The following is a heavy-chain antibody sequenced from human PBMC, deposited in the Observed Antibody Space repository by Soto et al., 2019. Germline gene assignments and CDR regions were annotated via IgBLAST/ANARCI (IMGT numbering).Heavy chain of an antibody. V-gene: IGHV3-53*04. J-gene: IGHJ6*02. D-gene: IGHD2-2*01. CDR2: IYSGGST. CDR1: GFTVSSNY. Sequence: PGGSLRLSCAASGFTVSSNYMSWVRQAPGKGLEWVSVIYSGGSTYYADSVKGRFTISRHNSKNTLYLQMNSLRAEDTAVYYCARGYCSSTSCPSYGMDVCGQGTTVTVSS. CDR3: ARGYCSSTSCPSYGMDV.